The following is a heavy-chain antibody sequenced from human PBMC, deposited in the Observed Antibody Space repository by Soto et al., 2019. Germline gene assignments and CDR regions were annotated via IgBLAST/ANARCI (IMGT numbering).Heavy chain of an antibody. CDR1: GFTFSDYY. V-gene: IGHV3-11*06. CDR3: ARNDSSGYLDS. J-gene: IGHJ4*02. Sequence: PGGSLRLSCXASGFTFSDYYMSWIRQAPGKGLEWLSYISSSATYAIYADSVKGRFTLSRDNAKNSLYLQMNSLRAEDTAVYYCARNDSSGYLDSWGQGTLVTVSS. D-gene: IGHD3-22*01. CDR2: ISSSATYA.